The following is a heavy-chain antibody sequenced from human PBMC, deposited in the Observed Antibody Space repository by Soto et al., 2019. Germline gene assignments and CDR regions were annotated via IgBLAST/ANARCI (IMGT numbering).Heavy chain of an antibody. J-gene: IGHJ6*03. D-gene: IGHD2-15*01. CDR2: IYPGDSDT. CDR1: GYSFTSYW. Sequence: GESLKISCKGSGYSFTSYWIGWVRQMPGKGLEWMGIIYPGDSDTRYSPSFQGQVTISADKSISTAYLQWSSLKASDTAMYYCARFLVVVAATTRHYYMDVWGKGTTVTVSS. CDR3: ARFLVVVAATTRHYYMDV. V-gene: IGHV5-51*01.